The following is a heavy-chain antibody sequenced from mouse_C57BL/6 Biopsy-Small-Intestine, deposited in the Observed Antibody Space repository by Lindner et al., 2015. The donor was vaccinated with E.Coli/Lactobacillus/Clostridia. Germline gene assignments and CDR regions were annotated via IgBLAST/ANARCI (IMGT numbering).Heavy chain of an antibody. CDR1: GYTFTGNF. D-gene: IGHD1-3*01. J-gene: IGHJ4*01. V-gene: IGHV1-64*01. Sequence: SVKVSCKASGYTFTGNFVHWARQAPGQVLELVGRINPNNGATDYVQKFQGRVTMTRDTSTQTVYMELSDLRSGDTAIYYCTRVGGNDRSGYVGFDYWGQGTQVTVS. CDR2: INPNNGAT. CDR3: TRVGGNDRSGYVGFDY.